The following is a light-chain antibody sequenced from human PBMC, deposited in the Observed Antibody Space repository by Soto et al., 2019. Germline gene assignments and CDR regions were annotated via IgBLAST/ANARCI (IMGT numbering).Light chain of an antibody. CDR2: EVT. CDR1: SSDVGSYNL. V-gene: IGLV2-23*02. Sequence: QSVLTQPASVSGSPGQSITISCTGTSSDVGSYNLVSWYQHHPGKAPKLMVYEVTKRPSGVSNRFSGSKSGNTASLTISGLQTEDEANYYCCSYVGGTALVFGGGTKVTVL. CDR3: CSYVGGTALV. J-gene: IGLJ3*02.